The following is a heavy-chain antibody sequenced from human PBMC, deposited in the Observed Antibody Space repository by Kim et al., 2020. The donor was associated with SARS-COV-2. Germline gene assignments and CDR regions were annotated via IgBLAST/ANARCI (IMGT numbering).Heavy chain of an antibody. J-gene: IGHJ4*02. CDR2: ISYDGSNK. CDR3: ARTSSHTPYYFDY. D-gene: IGHD6-13*01. CDR1: GFTFSSYA. V-gene: IGHV3-30*04. Sequence: GGSLRLSCAASGFTFSSYAMHWVRQAPGKGLEWVAVISYDGSNKYYADSVKGRFTISRDNSKNTLYLQMNSLRAEDTAVYYCARTSSHTPYYFDYWGQGTLVTVSS.